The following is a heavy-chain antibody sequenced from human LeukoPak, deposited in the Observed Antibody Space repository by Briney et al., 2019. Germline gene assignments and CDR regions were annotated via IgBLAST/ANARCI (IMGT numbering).Heavy chain of an antibody. V-gene: IGHV3-49*04. Sequence: GWSLRLSCTASRFTFGDYAMSWVRQAPARGLEWVGFIRSKAYGGTTEYAASVKGRFTISRDDSRSIAYLQMNSLKTEETAVYYCTRDLYDFWSGYLLDYWGQGTLVTVSS. J-gene: IGHJ4*02. CDR3: TRDLYDFWSGYLLDY. CDR2: IRSKAYGGTT. CDR1: RFTFGDYA. D-gene: IGHD3-3*01.